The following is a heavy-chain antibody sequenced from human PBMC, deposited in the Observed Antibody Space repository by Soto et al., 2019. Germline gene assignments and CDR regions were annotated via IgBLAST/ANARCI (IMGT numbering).Heavy chain of an antibody. J-gene: IGHJ2*01. D-gene: IGHD2-21*02. V-gene: IGHV1-18*01. CDR1: GYIFSSYG. Sequence: QVQLVQSGAEMKKPGASVKVSCKASGYIFSSYGISWVRQAPGQGLEWMGWISGYNGDSNYAPKLQGRVTVTTDTSTSTAYTERRSLRSDDTSVYYCARDSRGFDGGHSGYVDLWGRGTLLTVSS. CDR2: ISGYNGDS. CDR3: ARDSRGFDGGHSGYVDL.